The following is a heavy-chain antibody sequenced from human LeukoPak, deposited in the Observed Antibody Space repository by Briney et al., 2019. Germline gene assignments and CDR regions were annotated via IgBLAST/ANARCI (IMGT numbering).Heavy chain of an antibody. J-gene: IGHJ4*02. D-gene: IGHD6-13*01. CDR1: GGSFSGYY. CDR2: INHSGST. CDR3: ARGARSPYSSSWYNY. V-gene: IGHV4-34*01. Sequence: SETLSLTCTVYGGSFSGYYWSWIRQPPGKGLEWIGEINHSGSTNYNPSLKSQVTISVDTSKNQFSLELSSVTAADTAVYYCARGARSPYSSSWYNYWGQGTLVTVSS.